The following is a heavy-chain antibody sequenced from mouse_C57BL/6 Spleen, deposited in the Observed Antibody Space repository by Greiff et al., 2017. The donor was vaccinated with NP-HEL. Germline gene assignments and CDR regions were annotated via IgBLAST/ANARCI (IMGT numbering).Heavy chain of an antibody. CDR2: INPSSGYT. D-gene: IGHD4-1*01. V-gene: IGHV1-4*01. CDR3: ARYRTGTGFAY. Sequence: VQLQQSGAELARPGASVKMSCKASAYTFTSYTMHWVKQRPGQGLEWIGYINPSSGYTKYNQKFKDKATLTADKSSSTAYMQLSSLTSEDSAVYYCARYRTGTGFAYWGQGTLVTVSA. CDR1: AYTFTSYT. J-gene: IGHJ3*01.